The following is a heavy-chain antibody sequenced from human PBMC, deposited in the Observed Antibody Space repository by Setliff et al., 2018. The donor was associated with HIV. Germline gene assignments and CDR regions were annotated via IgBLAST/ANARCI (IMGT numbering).Heavy chain of an antibody. V-gene: IGHV4-59*02. J-gene: IGHJ4*02. CDR2: VYYSGTT. D-gene: IGHD2-2*01. CDR1: GGSVSEYY. CDR3: ARLSCSSNSCPFDY. Sequence: SETLSLTCTVSGGSVSEYYWGWIRQPPGKGLEWIGSVYYSGTTYYNPSLKSRLRMSVDTSKNQFTLKVISMTAADTAVYYCARLSCSSNSCPFDYWVQGTLVTVSS.